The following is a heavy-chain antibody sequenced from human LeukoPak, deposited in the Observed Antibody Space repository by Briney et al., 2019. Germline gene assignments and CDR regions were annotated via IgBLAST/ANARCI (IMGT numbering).Heavy chain of an antibody. D-gene: IGHD6-19*01. CDR3: ARDSSIAVAGPLDY. J-gene: IGHJ4*02. V-gene: IGHV3-7*03. Sequence: GGSLRLSCAASGFTFSSYWMSWVRQAPGKGLGWVANIKQDGGEKYYVDSVKGRFTISRDNAKNSLYLQMNSLRAEDTAVYYCARDSSIAVAGPLDYWGQGTLVTVSS. CDR2: IKQDGGEK. CDR1: GFTFSSYW.